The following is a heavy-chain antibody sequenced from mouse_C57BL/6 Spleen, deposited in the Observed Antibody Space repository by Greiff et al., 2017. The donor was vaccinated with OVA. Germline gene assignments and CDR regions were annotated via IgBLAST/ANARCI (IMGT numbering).Heavy chain of an antibody. V-gene: IGHV14-4*01. J-gene: IGHJ2*01. Sequence: VQLQQSGAELVRPGASVKLSCTASGFNIKDDYMHWVKQRPEQGLEWIGWIDPENGDTEYASKFQGKATITADTSSNTAYLQLSSLTSEDTAVYYCTTLYSNYGDFDYWGQGTTLTVSS. D-gene: IGHD2-5*01. CDR3: TTLYSNYGDFDY. CDR1: GFNIKDDY. CDR2: IDPENGDT.